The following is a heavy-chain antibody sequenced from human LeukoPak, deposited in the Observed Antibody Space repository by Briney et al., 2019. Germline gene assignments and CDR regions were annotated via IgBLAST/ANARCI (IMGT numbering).Heavy chain of an antibody. CDR3: AREAGGDYGDYYYYYYMDV. J-gene: IGHJ6*03. CDR1: GFTFTIYS. V-gene: IGHV3-21*01. CDR2: IGGSGTSI. D-gene: IGHD4/OR15-4a*01. Sequence: TGGSLKLSCAASGFTFTIYSMNWVRQAPGKGLEWVSSIGGSGTSIYYADSVKGRFTISRDNAKNSLYLQMNSLRAEDTSVYYCAREAGGDYGDYYYYYYMDVWGKGTTVTVSS.